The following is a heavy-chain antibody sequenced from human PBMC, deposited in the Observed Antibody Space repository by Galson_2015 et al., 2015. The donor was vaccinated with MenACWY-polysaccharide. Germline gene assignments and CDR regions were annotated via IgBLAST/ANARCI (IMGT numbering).Heavy chain of an antibody. CDR2: INQPGRDK. CDR1: GFSFSTYW. CDR3: ARPSSGGSYYND. V-gene: IGHV3-7*01. Sequence: SLRLSCAASGFSFSTYWMNWVRQAPGKGLEWVANINQPGRDKYYVDSVRGRFTISRDNAKNSVYLQMDSLRAEDTAVYYCARPSSGGSYYNDWGQGTLVTVSS. D-gene: IGHD2-15*01. J-gene: IGHJ4*02.